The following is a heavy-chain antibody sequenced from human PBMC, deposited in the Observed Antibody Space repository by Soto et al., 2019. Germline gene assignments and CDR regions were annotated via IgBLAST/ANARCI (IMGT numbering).Heavy chain of an antibody. CDR3: ARDLNTYYDFWSGYYDY. CDR2: ISSSSSYI. J-gene: IGHJ4*02. V-gene: IGHV3-21*01. CDR1: GLTFSSYS. D-gene: IGHD3-3*01. Sequence: EVQLVESGGGLVKPGGSLRLSCAASGLTFSSYSMNWVRQAPGKGLEWVSSISSSSSYIYYADSVKGRFTISRDNAKNSLYLQMNSLRAEDTAVYYCARDLNTYYDFWSGYYDYWGQGTLVTVSS.